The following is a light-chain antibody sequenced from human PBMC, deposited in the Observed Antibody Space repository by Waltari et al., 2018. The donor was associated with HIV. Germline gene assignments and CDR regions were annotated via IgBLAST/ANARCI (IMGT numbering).Light chain of an antibody. CDR3: QTWGTLNLV. Sequence: QSVLTQSPSASASLGASVKLTCTLSSGHSSYAIAWHQQQPEKGPRYLMKFNSDGSHSKGDGIPDRFSGSSSGAERYLTISSLQSEDEADYYCQTWGTLNLVFGGGTKLTVL. CDR1: SGHSSYA. J-gene: IGLJ3*02. V-gene: IGLV4-69*01. CDR2: FNSDGSH.